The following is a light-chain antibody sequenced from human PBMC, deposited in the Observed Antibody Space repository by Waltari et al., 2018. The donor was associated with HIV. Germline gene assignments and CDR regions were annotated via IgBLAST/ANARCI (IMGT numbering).Light chain of an antibody. CDR3: AAWDDSLSGWV. CDR1: SSNIGSNY. CDR2: RND. V-gene: IGLV1-47*01. J-gene: IGLJ3*02. Sequence: QSVLTQPPSASGTPGQRVTISCSGSSSNIGSNYVYWFQQLPGTAPKLLIYRNDQRPSVVPGRFSGSKSGTSASRAISGLRSENEADYYCAAWDDSLSGWVFGGGTKLTVL.